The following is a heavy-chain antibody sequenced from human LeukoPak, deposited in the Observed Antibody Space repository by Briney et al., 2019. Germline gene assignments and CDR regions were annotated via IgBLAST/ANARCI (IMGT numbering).Heavy chain of an antibody. CDR3: ARNYQLLSPWFDP. Sequence: SQTLSLTCTVSGGSISSGDYYWSWIRQPPRKGLEWIGYIYYSGSTYYNPSLKSRVTISVDTSKNQFSLKLSSVTAADTAVYYCARNYQLLSPWFDPWGQGTLVTVSS. V-gene: IGHV4-30-4*08. CDR1: GGSISSGDYY. CDR2: IYYSGST. J-gene: IGHJ5*02. D-gene: IGHD2-2*01.